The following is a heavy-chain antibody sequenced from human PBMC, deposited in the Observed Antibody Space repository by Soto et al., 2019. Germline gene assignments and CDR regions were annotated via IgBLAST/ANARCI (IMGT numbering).Heavy chain of an antibody. Sequence: SETLSLTCTVSGGSISSGDYYWSWIRQPPGKGLEWIGYIYYSGSTYYNPSLKSRVTISVDTSKNQFSLKLSSVTAADTAVYYCARDFPVGATPDGWFDPWGQGTLVTVSS. CDR1: GGSISSGDYY. V-gene: IGHV4-30-4*01. D-gene: IGHD1-26*01. J-gene: IGHJ5*02. CDR3: ARDFPVGATPDGWFDP. CDR2: IYYSGST.